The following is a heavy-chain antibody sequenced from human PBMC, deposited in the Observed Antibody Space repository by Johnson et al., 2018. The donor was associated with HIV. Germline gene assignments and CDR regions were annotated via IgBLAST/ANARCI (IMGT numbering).Heavy chain of an antibody. J-gene: IGHJ3*02. V-gene: IGHV3-53*01. D-gene: IGHD6-13*01. CDR3: ARVITEGGTRWSFDI. Sequence: VQLVESGGGLVQPGGSVRLSCAASGFIVSSNYMSWVRQAPGKGLERVSVIYSGGSPYDADSVKGRFTISRDNSKNTLYLQVNILRAEDTAVYYCARVITEGGTRWSFDIWFQGSIVTVSS. CDR2: IYSGGSP. CDR1: GFIVSSNY.